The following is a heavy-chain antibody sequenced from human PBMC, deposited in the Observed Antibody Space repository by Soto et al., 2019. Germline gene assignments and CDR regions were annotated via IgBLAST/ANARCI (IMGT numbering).Heavy chain of an antibody. CDR1: GYTFTSYA. CDR3: ARSIDSSGWSLNWFDP. V-gene: IGHV1-3*01. CDR2: INAGNGNT. D-gene: IGHD6-19*01. J-gene: IGHJ5*02. Sequence: EASVKVSCKASGYTFTSYAMHWVRQAPGQRLEWMGWINAGNGNTKYSQKFQGRVTITRDTSASTAYMELSSLRSEDTAVYYCARSIDSSGWSLNWFDPWGQGTLVTVSS.